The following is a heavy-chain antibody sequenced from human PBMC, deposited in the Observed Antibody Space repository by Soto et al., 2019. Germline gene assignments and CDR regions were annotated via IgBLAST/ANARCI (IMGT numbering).Heavy chain of an antibody. CDR1: GASISTEGYT. Sequence: PSETLSLTCAVSGASISTEGYTWSWIRQPPGKGLELIGYIYPSGANHYNPSLKSRVTLSLDSSRNRFSLSVGSVTAADTAVYYCARATFGAVLHLEXWGKGTTFTVSX. V-gene: IGHV4-30-2*01. D-gene: IGHD3-3*01. CDR3: ARATFGAVLHLEX. CDR2: IYPSGAN. J-gene: IGHJ6*04.